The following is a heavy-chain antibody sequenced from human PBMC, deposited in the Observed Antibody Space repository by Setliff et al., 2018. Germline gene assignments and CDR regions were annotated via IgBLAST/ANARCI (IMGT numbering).Heavy chain of an antibody. V-gene: IGHV4-39*07. Sequence: PSETLSLTCSVSGGSISSSSYYWGWIRQPPGKGLEWIGSIYYSGSTYYNPSPKSRVTISVDTSKDQFSLKVISMTAADTAVYYCARGRNIAARLLDSWGQGTLVTVSS. CDR3: ARGRNIAARLLDS. CDR1: GGSISSSSYY. CDR2: IYYSGST. J-gene: IGHJ4*02. D-gene: IGHD6-6*01.